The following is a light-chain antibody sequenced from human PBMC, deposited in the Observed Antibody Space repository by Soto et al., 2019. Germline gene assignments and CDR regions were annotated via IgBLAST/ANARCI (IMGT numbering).Light chain of an antibody. CDR2: DDS. J-gene: IGLJ2*01. Sequence: SYELTQPPSVSVAPGQTARITCGGNNIGGKTVHWYQQKPGQAPVLVVYDDSDRPSGIPERFSGSNSGNTATLTISRVEAGDEADYYCQVWAGSSARVFGGGTKLTVL. CDR1: NIGGKT. CDR3: QVWAGSSARV. V-gene: IGLV3-21*02.